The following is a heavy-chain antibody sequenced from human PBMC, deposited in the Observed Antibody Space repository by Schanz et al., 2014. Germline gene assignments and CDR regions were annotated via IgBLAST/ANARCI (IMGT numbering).Heavy chain of an antibody. CDR2: LSGSGGST. CDR3: ARANYRRKINFDY. Sequence: VQLVESGGGLVQPGRSLRLSCAASGFTFSSYAMSWVRQAPGKGLEWVSALSGSGGSTYYADSVKGRFTISRDNSKNTLYLQMNSLRAEDTAVYYCARANYRRKINFDYWGRGTLVTVSS. V-gene: IGHV3-23*04. D-gene: IGHD3-10*01. CDR1: GFTFSSYA. J-gene: IGHJ4*02.